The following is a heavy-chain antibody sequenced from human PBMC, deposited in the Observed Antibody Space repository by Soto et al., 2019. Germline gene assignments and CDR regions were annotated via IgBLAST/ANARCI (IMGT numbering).Heavy chain of an antibody. J-gene: IGHJ6*02. CDR3: ARIRMEGAYCSGGSCYSYGMDV. CDR1: GFSLSTSGMC. D-gene: IGHD2-15*01. V-gene: IGHV2-70*11. CDR2: IDWDDDK. Sequence: SGPTLVNPTQTLTLTCTFSGFSLSTSGMCVRWIRQPPGKALEWLARIDWDDDKYYSTSLKTRLTISKDTSKNQVVLTMTNMDPVDTATYYCARIRMEGAYCSGGSCYSYGMDVWGQGTTVTVSS.